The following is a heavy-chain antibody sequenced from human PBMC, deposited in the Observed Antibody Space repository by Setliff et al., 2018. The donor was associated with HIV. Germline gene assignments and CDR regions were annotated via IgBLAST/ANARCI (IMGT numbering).Heavy chain of an antibody. V-gene: IGHV1-8*02. J-gene: IGHJ5*02. Sequence: ASVKVSCKASGYTFTNYDINWVRQAPGQGLEWMGWMNPNSGDTGYAQKFQGRVTMTRNTSIRTAYMELSSLRSEDTAVYYCARGHLDYNFWDEVLGNWFDPWGQGTLVTVSS. D-gene: IGHD3-3*01. CDR3: ARGHLDYNFWDEVLGNWFDP. CDR2: MNPNSGDT. CDR1: GYTFTNYD.